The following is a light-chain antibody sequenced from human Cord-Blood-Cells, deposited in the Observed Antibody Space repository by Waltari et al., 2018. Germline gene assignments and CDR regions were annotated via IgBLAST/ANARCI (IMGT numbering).Light chain of an antibody. CDR3: QQRSNWPYT. CDR1: QSVSSY. V-gene: IGKV3-11*01. J-gene: IGKJ2*01. CDR2: DAS. Sequence: SLLTQSPATLSLSPGERATLSCRASQSVSSYLAWYQQKPGQAPRLLIYDASTRETGIPDRFSGSGSGTDFTLTISSLEPEDVAVYYCQQRSNWPYTFGQGTKLEIK.